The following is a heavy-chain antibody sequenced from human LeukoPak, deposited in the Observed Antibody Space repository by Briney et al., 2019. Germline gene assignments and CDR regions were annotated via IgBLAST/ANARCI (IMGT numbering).Heavy chain of an antibody. D-gene: IGHD2-2*01. Sequence: PSETLSLTCAVYGGSFSGHYWNWIRQPPGKGLEWIGESTHSGSTNYNPSLKSRVTISVDTSKSQFSLKLTSVTAADTAVYHCARGRTGAAALDFWGPGTLVTVSS. CDR1: GGSFSGHY. CDR2: STHSGST. CDR3: ARGRTGAAALDF. J-gene: IGHJ4*02. V-gene: IGHV4-34*01.